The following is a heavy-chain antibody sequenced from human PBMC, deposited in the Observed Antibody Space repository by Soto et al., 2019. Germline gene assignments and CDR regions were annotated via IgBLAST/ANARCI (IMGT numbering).Heavy chain of an antibody. V-gene: IGHV3-23*01. Sequence: GGSLRLSCAASGFTFSNYAMTLVRQAPGKGLEWVSSISGSGGATYYADSVKGRFTISSDDSKNTLYLQMNSLRAEDTALYYCAKAGRPYYDLWSENRFDPWGQGTLVTVSS. CDR3: AKAGRPYYDLWSENRFDP. CDR1: GFTFSNYA. CDR2: ISGSGGAT. D-gene: IGHD3-3*01. J-gene: IGHJ5*02.